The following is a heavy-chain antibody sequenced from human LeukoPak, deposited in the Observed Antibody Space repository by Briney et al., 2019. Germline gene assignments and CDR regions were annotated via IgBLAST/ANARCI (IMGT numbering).Heavy chain of an antibody. D-gene: IGHD5-24*01. J-gene: IGHJ5*02. CDR1: GFTFSSYA. CDR2: ISGSGGST. CDR3: AKDAERWLQYNWFDP. Sequence: GSLRLSCAASGFTFSSYAMSWVRQAPGKGLEWGSAISGSGGSTYYADSVKGRFTISRDNSKNTLYLQMNSLRAEDTAVYYCAKDAERWLQYNWFDPWGQGTLVTVSS. V-gene: IGHV3-23*01.